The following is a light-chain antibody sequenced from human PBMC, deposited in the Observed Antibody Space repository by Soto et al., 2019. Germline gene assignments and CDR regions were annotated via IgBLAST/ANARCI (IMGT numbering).Light chain of an antibody. CDR2: DTN. Sequence: QAVVTQEPSLTVSPGGTVTLTCGSSTGTGTSGHYPYWLQQKPGQAPRTLIYDTNKKHSWTPVRFSGSLLGGKATLTLSGAQPEDEAEYYCLVFDSDYMVFGGGTQLTVL. J-gene: IGLJ3*02. CDR3: LVFDSDYMV. V-gene: IGLV7-46*01. CDR1: TGTGTSGHY.